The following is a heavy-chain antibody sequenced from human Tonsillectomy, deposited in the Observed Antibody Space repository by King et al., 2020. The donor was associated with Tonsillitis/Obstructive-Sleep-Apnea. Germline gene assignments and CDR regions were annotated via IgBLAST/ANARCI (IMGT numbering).Heavy chain of an antibody. CDR2: IYWDDDK. V-gene: IGHV2-5*02. Sequence: TLKESGPTLVKPTQTLTLTCTFSGFSLSTIGVGVGWIRQPPGKALEWLALIYWDDDKRYSPSLNRRLTITKDTSKNQVVLTMTNMDPVDTATYYCAHGYYDFWSGYYFLLDYWGQGTLVTVSS. CDR1: GFSLSTIGVG. D-gene: IGHD3-3*01. CDR3: AHGYYDFWSGYYFLLDY. J-gene: IGHJ4*02.